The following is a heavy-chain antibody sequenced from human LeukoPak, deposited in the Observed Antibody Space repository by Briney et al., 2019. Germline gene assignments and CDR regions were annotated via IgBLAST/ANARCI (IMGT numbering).Heavy chain of an antibody. CDR3: AKDLGYYGPWGMDV. J-gene: IGHJ6*02. CDR1: GYSFTSYW. Sequence: GESLKISCKGSGYSFTSYWIGWVRQAPGKGLEWVSAISGSGGSTYYADSVKGRFTISRDNSKNTLYLQMNSLRAEDTAVYYCAKDLGYYGPWGMDVWGQGTTVTVSS. CDR2: ISGSGGST. D-gene: IGHD3-10*01. V-gene: IGHV3-23*01.